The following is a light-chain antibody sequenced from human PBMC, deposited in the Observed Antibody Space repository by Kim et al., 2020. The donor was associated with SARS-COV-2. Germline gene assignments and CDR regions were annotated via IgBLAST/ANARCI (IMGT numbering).Light chain of an antibody. J-gene: IGLJ2*01. CDR1: NIGSKS. Sequence: SYELTQPPSVSVAPGKTARITCGGNNIGSKSVHWYQQKPGQAPVLVIYYDSDRPSGIPERFSGSNSGNTATLTISRVEAGDEADYYCQVWDSSSGVFGGGPQLTVL. CDR3: QVWDSSSGV. V-gene: IGLV3-21*04. CDR2: YDS.